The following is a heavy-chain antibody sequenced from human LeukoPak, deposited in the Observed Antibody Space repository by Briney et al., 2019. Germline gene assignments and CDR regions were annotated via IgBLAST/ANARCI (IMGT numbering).Heavy chain of an antibody. Sequence: PSETLSLTCTVSGGSISSYYWSWIRQPPGKGPEWIGYIFYSGNTNYNLSLKSRVTISVDTSKNQFSLKLSSVTAADTAVYYCTRGGNWAFDYWGQGTLVTVSS. CDR2: IFYSGNT. J-gene: IGHJ4*02. V-gene: IGHV4-59*01. CDR3: TRGGNWAFDY. CDR1: GGSISSYY. D-gene: IGHD4-23*01.